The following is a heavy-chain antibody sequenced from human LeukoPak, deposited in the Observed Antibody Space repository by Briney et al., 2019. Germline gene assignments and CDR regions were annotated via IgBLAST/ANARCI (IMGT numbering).Heavy chain of an antibody. CDR2: INHSGST. D-gene: IGHD4/OR15-4a*01. J-gene: IGHJ4*02. CDR1: GGSFSGDY. V-gene: IGHV4-34*01. Sequence: PSETLSLTCAVYGGSFSGDYWNWIRQPPGKGLEWIGEINHSGSTNYNPSLKSRVTISVDTSKSQFSLKLSSVTAADTAVYYCARMGAIAGASANPDHWGQGTLVTVSS. CDR3: ARMGAIAGASANPDH.